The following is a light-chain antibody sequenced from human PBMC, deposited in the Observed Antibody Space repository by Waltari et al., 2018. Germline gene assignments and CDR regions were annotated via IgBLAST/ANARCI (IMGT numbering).Light chain of an antibody. CDR3: YSAADNNLGV. V-gene: IGLV3-27*01. CDR1: VLAKKY. CDR2: NAS. J-gene: IGLJ3*02. Sequence: SYELTQPSSVSVSPGQTARITCSGDVLAKKYARWFQQKPGQAPGLVIYNASEGPSGIPERFSGSSSGTTVTLTISGAQVEDEADYYCYSAADNNLGVFGGGTKLTVL.